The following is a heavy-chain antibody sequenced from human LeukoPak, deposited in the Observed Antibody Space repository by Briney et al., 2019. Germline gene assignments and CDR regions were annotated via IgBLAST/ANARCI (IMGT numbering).Heavy chain of an antibody. V-gene: IGHV4-4*07. CDR3: ARAGGGNGGSYRIYYYYYYMDV. CDR2: IYTSGST. D-gene: IGHD1-26*01. CDR1: GGSISSYY. Sequence: SETLSLTCTVSGGSISSYYWSWIRQPAGKGLEWIGRIYTSGSTNYNPSLKSRVTMSVDTSKNQFSLKLSSVTAADTAVYYCARAGGGNGGSYRIYYYYYYMDVWGKGTTVTASS. J-gene: IGHJ6*03.